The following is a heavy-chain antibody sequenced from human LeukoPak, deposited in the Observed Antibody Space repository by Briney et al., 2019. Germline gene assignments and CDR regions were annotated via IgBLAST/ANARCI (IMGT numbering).Heavy chain of an antibody. V-gene: IGHV3-33*01. CDR1: GLTFRSNG. CDR2: IWYDGSKK. Sequence: GGSLRLSCAAPGLTFRSNGMHWVRHAPGKGLEWVAVIWYDGSKKYYADSVKGRLTISRDNSKNTLDLQMDSLRAEDTAVYYCARMSGSHIDYWGQGTLVTVSS. CDR3: ARMSGSHIDY. D-gene: IGHD1-26*01. J-gene: IGHJ4*02.